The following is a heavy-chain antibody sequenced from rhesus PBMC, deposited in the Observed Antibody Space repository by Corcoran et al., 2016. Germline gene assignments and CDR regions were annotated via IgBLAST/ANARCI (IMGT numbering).Heavy chain of an antibody. CDR1: GGSTSTNY. Sequence: QLQLQESGPGLVKPSETLSLTCSVSGGSTSTNYWSWIRHPPGKGRGGIGRISGSVGSTDYNPSLKSRFTISTDTSKNQFSLKLSSGTAADTALYYCVGRSGYYTESYGLDSWGQGVVVTVSS. J-gene: IGHJ6*01. CDR3: VGRSGYYTESYGLDS. V-gene: IGHV4-173*01. CDR2: ISGSVGST. D-gene: IGHD3-28*01.